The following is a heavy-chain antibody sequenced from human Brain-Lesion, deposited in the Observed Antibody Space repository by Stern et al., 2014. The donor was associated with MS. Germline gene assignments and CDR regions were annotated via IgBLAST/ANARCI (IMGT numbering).Heavy chain of an antibody. CDR3: AGEEDIRYCSGGSCTGNWFDP. Sequence: VQLVESGPGLVKPSETLSLTCTVAGGSVSSTSYAWAWIRQPPGKGLEWIGTIYYSGNTYYSPSLKSRLTISLDTSKNQFSLQLRSVTAADTAVYYCAGEEDIRYCSGGSCTGNWFDPRGQGTLVTVSS. D-gene: IGHD2-15*01. J-gene: IGHJ5*02. CDR2: IYYSGNT. CDR1: GGSVSSTSYA. V-gene: IGHV4-39*01.